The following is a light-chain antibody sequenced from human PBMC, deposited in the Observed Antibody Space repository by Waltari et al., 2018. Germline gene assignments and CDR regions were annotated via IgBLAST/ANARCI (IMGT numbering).Light chain of an antibody. Sequence: QSALTQPRSVSGSTEPPVTISCAPINASVSLVKCVFLYPQHPVKAPQLMIFDVTKRPSGVSDRFSGSKSGNTASLTISGLQADDEADYYCCSFAGSYTFDWVFGGGTKLTVL. CDR2: DVT. CDR3: CSFAGSYTFDWV. J-gene: IGLJ3*02. CDR1: NASVSLVKC. V-gene: IGLV2-11*01.